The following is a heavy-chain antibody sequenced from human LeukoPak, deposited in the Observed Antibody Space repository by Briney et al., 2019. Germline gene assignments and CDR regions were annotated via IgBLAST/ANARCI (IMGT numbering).Heavy chain of an antibody. CDR1: GGTFSSYA. D-gene: IGHD3-22*01. J-gene: IGHJ3*02. CDR2: IIPIFGTA. CDR3: ARDIYYDSSGYGDDAFDI. Sequence: SVKVSCKASGGTFSSYAISWVRQAPGQGLEWMGGIIPIFGTANYAQKFQGRVTITADESTSTAYMELSSLRSEDTAVYYCARDIYYDSSGYGDDAFDIWGQGTMVTVSS. V-gene: IGHV1-69*13.